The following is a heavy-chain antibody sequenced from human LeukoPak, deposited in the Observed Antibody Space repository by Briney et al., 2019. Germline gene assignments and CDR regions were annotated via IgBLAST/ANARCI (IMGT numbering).Heavy chain of an antibody. Sequence: ASVKVSCKAYGYTFTSYGISWVRQAPGQGLEWMGWISAYNDNTNYAQKLQGRVTMTTDTSTSTAYMELRSLRSDDTAVYYCARDSPSFGYYYYYMDVWGKGTTVTVSS. CDR3: ARDSPSFGYYYYYMDV. J-gene: IGHJ6*03. D-gene: IGHD3-16*01. CDR1: GYTFTSYG. CDR2: ISAYNDNT. V-gene: IGHV1-18*01.